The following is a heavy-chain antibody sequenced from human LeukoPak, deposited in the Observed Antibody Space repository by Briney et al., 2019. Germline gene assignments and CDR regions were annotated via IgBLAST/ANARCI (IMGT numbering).Heavy chain of an antibody. D-gene: IGHD4-11*01. CDR1: GGSISSGDYY. CDR2: IYYSGST. J-gene: IGHJ4*02. CDR3: ARSPRRRLQGPGPFDY. V-gene: IGHV4-30-4*01. Sequence: SQTLSLTCTVSGGSISSGDYYWSWIREPPGKGLEWIGYIYYSGSTYYNPSLKSRVTISVDTSKNQFSLKLSSVTAADTAVYYCARSPRRRLQGPGPFDYWGQGTLVTVSS.